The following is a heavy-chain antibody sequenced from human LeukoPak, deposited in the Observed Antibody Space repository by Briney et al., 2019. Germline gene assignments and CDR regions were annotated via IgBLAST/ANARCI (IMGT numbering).Heavy chain of an antibody. Sequence: GRSLRLSCAASGFNFDDYAMHWVRQAPGKGLEWVSGISWNSATIGYADSVKGRFTISRDNAKNSLYLQMNSLRAEDTALYYCTRRAARWQFDLWGRGTLLTVSS. CDR1: GFNFDDYA. CDR3: TRRAARWQFDL. CDR2: ISWNSATI. V-gene: IGHV3-9*01. J-gene: IGHJ2*01. D-gene: IGHD5-24*01.